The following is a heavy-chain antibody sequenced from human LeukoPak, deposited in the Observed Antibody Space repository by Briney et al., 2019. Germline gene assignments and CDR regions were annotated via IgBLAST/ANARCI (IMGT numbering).Heavy chain of an antibody. J-gene: IGHJ4*02. CDR1: GFTFSSYS. D-gene: IGHD2-8*01. CDR2: ISSSSSTI. Sequence: GGSLRLSCAASGFTFSSYSMNWVRQAPGKGLAWVSYISSSSSTIYYADSVKGRFTISRDNAKNSLYLQMNSLRAEDTAVYYCARGGFFCTNGVCYLVSFDYWGQGTLVTVSS. CDR3: ARGGFFCTNGVCYLVSFDY. V-gene: IGHV3-48*01.